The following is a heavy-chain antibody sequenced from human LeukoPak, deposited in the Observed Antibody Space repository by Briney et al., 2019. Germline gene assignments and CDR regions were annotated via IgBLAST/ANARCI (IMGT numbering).Heavy chain of an antibody. J-gene: IGHJ4*02. V-gene: IGHV1-24*01. Sequence: ASVKVSCKVSGYTLTELSMHWVRQAPGKGLEWMGGFDPEDGETIYAQKFQGRVTMTEDTSTDTAYMELSSLRSEDTAVYYCATMDYYDSSGTLPLDYWGQGTLVTVSS. CDR1: GYTLTELS. CDR2: FDPEDGET. CDR3: ATMDYYDSSGTLPLDY. D-gene: IGHD3-22*01.